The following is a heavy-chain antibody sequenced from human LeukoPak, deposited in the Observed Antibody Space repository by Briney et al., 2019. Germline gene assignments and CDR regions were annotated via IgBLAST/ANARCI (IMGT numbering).Heavy chain of an antibody. Sequence: GGSLRLSCAASGFTFSSYGMHWVRQAPGKGLEWVAVISYDGSNKYYADSVKGRFTISRDNSKNTLYLQMNSLRAEDTAVYYCAKDQEERYLVRGAIVYWGQGTLVTVSS. CDR2: ISYDGSNK. D-gene: IGHD3-10*01. CDR1: GFTFSSYG. CDR3: AKDQEERYLVRGAIVY. J-gene: IGHJ4*02. V-gene: IGHV3-30*18.